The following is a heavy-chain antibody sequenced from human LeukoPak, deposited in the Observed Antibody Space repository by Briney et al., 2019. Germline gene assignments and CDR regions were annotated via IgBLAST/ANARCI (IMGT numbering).Heavy chain of an antibody. CDR2: IGTAGDT. V-gene: IGHV3-13*01. Sequence: PGGSLRLSCAASGFTFSSYDMHWVRQATGKGLEWVSAIGTAGDTYYPGSVKGRFTISRENAKNSLYLQMNSLRAGDTAVYYCARGSSAPGAFDIWGQGTMVTVSS. D-gene: IGHD3-10*01. CDR1: GFTFSSYD. CDR3: ARGSSAPGAFDI. J-gene: IGHJ3*02.